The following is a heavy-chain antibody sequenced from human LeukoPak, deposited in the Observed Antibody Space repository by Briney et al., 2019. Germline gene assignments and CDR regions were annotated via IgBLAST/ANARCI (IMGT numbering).Heavy chain of an antibody. V-gene: IGHV3-21*01. CDR1: GFTFSSYS. CDR3: ARGYSNYGYAFDI. J-gene: IGHJ3*02. Sequence: GGSLRLPCAASGFTFSSYSMNWVRQAPGKGLEWVSSISSSSSYIYYADSVKGRFTISRDNAKNSLYLQMNSLRVEDTAVYYCARGYSNYGYAFDIWGQGTMVTVSS. D-gene: IGHD4-11*01. CDR2: ISSSSSYI.